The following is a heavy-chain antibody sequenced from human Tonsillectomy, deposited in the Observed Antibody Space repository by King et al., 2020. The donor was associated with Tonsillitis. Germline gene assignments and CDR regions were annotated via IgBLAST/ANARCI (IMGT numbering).Heavy chain of an antibody. CDR3: ARAAGRQQFFDY. Sequence: VQLQESGPGLVKPSETLSLTCTGSGGSISSYYWSWIRQPPGKGLDWIWYIDYIGSTNYNPSLKSRVTSSVDTSKNQFSLKLSSVTAADTAVYYCARAAGRQQFFDYWGQGTLVTVSS. CDR1: GGSISSYY. CDR2: IDYIGST. D-gene: IGHD6-13*01. V-gene: IGHV4-59*01. J-gene: IGHJ4*02.